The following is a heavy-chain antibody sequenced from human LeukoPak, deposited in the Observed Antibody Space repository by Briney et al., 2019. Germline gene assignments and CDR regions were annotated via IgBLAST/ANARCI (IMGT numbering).Heavy chain of an antibody. V-gene: IGHV3-48*04. CDR3: ARDHNYAFDN. D-gene: IGHD1-1*01. J-gene: IGHJ4*02. CDR1: DFPFIDYS. Sequence: GGPWRFSVKPSDFPFIDYSINWFRRAPGKGLGGISYIGISSGNTKYADSVKGRFTISADNAKNSLYLQMNSLRVEDTAVYYCARDHNYAFDNWGQGTLVSVSS. CDR2: IGISSGNT.